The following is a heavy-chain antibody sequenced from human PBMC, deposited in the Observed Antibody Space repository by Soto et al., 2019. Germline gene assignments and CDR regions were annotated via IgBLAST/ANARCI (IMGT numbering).Heavy chain of an antibody. CDR1: GLPFISYA. CDR2: LSYDGSNK. Sequence: QVQLVGFGGGGAKPGRPLRLSCEPSGLPFISYAMNWARRAPAKGREGVAVLSYDGSNKYYADSVKGRFTISRDNSKNTLYLQMNSLRAEDTAVYYCAKDMVVGATTGLGDYYYYYGMDVWGQGTTVTVSS. V-gene: IGHV3-30*18. CDR3: AKDMVVGATTGLGDYYYYYGMDV. D-gene: IGHD1-26*01. J-gene: IGHJ6*02.